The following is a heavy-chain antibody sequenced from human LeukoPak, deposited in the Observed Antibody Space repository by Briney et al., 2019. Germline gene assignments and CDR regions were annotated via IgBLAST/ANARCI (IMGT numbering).Heavy chain of an antibody. J-gene: IGHJ4*02. Sequence: ASVKVSCKASGGTFSSYAISWVRQAPGQGLEWMGGIIPIFGTANYAQKFQGRVTITADESTSTAYMELSSLTSDDTAVYYCATRALRFLEWSEFDYWGQGTLVTVSS. V-gene: IGHV1-69*13. CDR3: ATRALRFLEWSEFDY. D-gene: IGHD3-3*01. CDR2: IIPIFGTA. CDR1: GGTFSSYA.